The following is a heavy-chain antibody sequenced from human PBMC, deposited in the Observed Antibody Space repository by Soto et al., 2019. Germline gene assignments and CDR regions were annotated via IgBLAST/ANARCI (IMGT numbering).Heavy chain of an antibody. Sequence: PSETLSLTCTVSGGSISSYYWSWIRQPPGKGLEWIGYIYYSGSTNYNPSLKSRVTISVDTSKNQFSLKLSSVTAADTAVYYCARVRVVAATRHYYYGMDVWGQGATVTVSS. CDR2: IYYSGST. V-gene: IGHV4-59*01. J-gene: IGHJ6*02. D-gene: IGHD2-15*01. CDR1: GGSISSYY. CDR3: ARVRVVAATRHYYYGMDV.